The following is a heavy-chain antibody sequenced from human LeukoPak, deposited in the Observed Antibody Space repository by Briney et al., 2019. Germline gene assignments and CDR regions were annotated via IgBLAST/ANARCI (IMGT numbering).Heavy chain of an antibody. CDR1: GFTFSSYA. Sequence: GASLRLSCAASGFTFSSYAMSWVRQAPGKGLEWVSAISGSGGSTYYADSVKGRFTISRDNSKNTLYLQMNSLRAEDTAVYYCAKGREGYYDSSGYYPGYWGQGTLVTVSS. J-gene: IGHJ4*02. V-gene: IGHV3-23*01. CDR2: ISGSGGST. CDR3: AKGREGYYDSSGYYPGY. D-gene: IGHD3-22*01.